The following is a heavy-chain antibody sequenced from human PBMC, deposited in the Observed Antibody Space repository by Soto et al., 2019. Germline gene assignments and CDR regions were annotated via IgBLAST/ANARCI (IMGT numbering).Heavy chain of an antibody. CDR2: IYYSGST. Sequence: PSETLSLTCTVSGGSISSGDYYWSWIRQPPGKGLEWIGYIYYSGSTYYNPSLKSRVTISVDTSKNQFSLKLSSVTAADTAVYYCARDYIAAHPYFDYWGQGTLVTVSS. J-gene: IGHJ4*02. V-gene: IGHV4-30-4*01. D-gene: IGHD6-6*01. CDR3: ARDYIAAHPYFDY. CDR1: GGSISSGDYY.